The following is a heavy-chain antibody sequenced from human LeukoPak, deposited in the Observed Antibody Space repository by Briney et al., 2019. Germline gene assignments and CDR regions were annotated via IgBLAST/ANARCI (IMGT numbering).Heavy chain of an antibody. V-gene: IGHV3-7*01. CDR1: GFTLSSHW. Sequence: GGSLRLSCAASGFTLSSHWMSWVRQAPGKGLEWVANIKQYESDKYYVDSVKGRFTISRDNAKNSLYLQMNSLRAEDTAVYYCARGTFYGDYDLDAFDIWGQGTMVTVSS. CDR3: ARGTFYGDYDLDAFDI. CDR2: IKQYESDK. D-gene: IGHD4-17*01. J-gene: IGHJ3*02.